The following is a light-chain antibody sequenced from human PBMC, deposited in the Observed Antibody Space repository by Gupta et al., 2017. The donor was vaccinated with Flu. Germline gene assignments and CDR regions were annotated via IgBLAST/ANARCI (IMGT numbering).Light chain of an antibody. Sequence: NCKSSQSVLYSSNNKNYLAWYQQKPGQPPKLLIYWASTRESGVPDRFSGSESGTDFTLTISSLQAEDVAVYYCQQYYTTPQTFGQGTKVEIK. CDR1: QSVLYSSNNKNY. J-gene: IGKJ1*01. CDR2: WAS. V-gene: IGKV4-1*01. CDR3: QQYYTTPQT.